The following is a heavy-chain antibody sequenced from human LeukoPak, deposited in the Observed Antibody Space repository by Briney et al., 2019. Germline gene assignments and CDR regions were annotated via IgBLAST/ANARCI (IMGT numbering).Heavy chain of an antibody. Sequence: SETLSLTCAVYGGSFSGYYWSWIRQPPGKGREWIGEINHSGSTNYNPSLKSRVTISVDTSKNQFSLKLSSVTAADTAVYYCARGRMTTVTPNWFDPWGQGTLVTVSS. D-gene: IGHD4-17*01. CDR3: ARGRMTTVTPNWFDP. CDR1: GGSFSGYY. J-gene: IGHJ5*02. CDR2: INHSGST. V-gene: IGHV4-34*01.